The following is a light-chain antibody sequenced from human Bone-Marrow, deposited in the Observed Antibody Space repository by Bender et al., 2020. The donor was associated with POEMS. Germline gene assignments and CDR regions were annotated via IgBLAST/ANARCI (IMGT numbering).Light chain of an antibody. V-gene: IGLV2-14*03. Sequence: QSALTQPPSASGSPGQSVTISCTGTSGDVGAYNSVSWYQQHPGKVPKLILYDVSNRPSGVSNRFSGSKSGNTASLTISGLQAADEADYYCSSYTISSVIFGGGTKLTVL. J-gene: IGLJ2*01. CDR2: DVS. CDR3: SSYTISSVI. CDR1: SGDVGAYNS.